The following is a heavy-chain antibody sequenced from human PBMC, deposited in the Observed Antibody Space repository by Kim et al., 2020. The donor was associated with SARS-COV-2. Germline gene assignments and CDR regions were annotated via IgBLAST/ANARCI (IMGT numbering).Heavy chain of an antibody. CDR2: IMPIFGTA. CDR1: GDAYSNYA. V-gene: IGHV1-69*13. J-gene: IGHJ6*02. Sequence: SVKVSCKASGDAYSNYAITWVRQAPGQGLEWMGDIMPIFGTANYAQKFQDRIIITADGSTNTAYMELSSLRYEDTAVYYCANPTGNMDFWGQGTAITVSS. CDR3: ANPTGNMDF.